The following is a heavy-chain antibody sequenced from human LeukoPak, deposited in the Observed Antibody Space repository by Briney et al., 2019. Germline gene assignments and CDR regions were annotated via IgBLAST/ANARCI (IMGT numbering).Heavy chain of an antibody. CDR2: TYYRSKWSS. V-gene: IGHV6-1*01. J-gene: IGHJ6*02. CDR1: GDSVSANSSG. CDR3: ARSLNYAMGV. Sequence: SQTLSLTCVISGDSVSANSSGWHWIRQSPSRGLEWLGKTYYRSKWSSDYAVSVKSRITINPDTSKNQFSLQLNSVTPDDTAVYYCARSLNYAMGVWGQGTTVTVSS.